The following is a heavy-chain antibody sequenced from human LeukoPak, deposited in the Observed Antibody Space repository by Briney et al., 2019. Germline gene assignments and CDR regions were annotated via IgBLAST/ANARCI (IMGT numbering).Heavy chain of an antibody. CDR2: IYTSGST. J-gene: IGHJ5*02. CDR3: ARGANNWFGP. V-gene: IGHV4-61*02. CDR1: GGSINSGVYY. Sequence: SETLSLTCTVSGGSINSGVYYWNWLRQPAGTGLEWVGRIYTSGSTNYNPFLKSLVTISVDTSKNQFSLKLNSVTAADTAVYYCARGANNWFGPWAREPWSPSPQ.